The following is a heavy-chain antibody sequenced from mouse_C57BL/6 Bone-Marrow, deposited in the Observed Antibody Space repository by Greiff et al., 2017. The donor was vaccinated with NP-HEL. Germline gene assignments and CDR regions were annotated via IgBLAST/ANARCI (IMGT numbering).Heavy chain of an antibody. V-gene: IGHV3-8*01. J-gene: IGHJ1*03. D-gene: IGHD1-2*01. CDR3: ARHYYGPYWYFDV. CDR1: GYSITSDY. CDR2: ISYSGST. Sequence: EVKLMESGPGLAKPSQTLSLTCSVTGYSITSDYWNWIRKFPGNKLEYMGYISYSGSTYYNPSLKSRISITRDTSKNQYYLQLNSVTTEDTATYDCARHYYGPYWYFDVWGTGTTVTVSS.